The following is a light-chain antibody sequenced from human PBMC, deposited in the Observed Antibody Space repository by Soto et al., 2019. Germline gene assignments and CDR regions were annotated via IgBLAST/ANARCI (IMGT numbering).Light chain of an antibody. J-gene: IGKJ2*01. Sequence: DIVMTQSPDSLAVSLGERATINCRSSQSVLYSSNNKNYLACYQQKPGHPPKLLIYWTSTRESGVPDRFSGSRSGTDVTLTISGLQAEDVAVYYSQQYYSLPYTFGQGTKLEIK. V-gene: IGKV4-1*01. CDR2: WTS. CDR3: QQYYSLPYT. CDR1: QSVLYSSNNKNY.